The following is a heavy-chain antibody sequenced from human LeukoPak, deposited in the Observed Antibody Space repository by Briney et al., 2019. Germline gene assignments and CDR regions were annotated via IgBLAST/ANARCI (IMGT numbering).Heavy chain of an antibody. CDR2: IYTSGST. CDR1: GGSISSYY. Sequence: PSETLSLTCTVSGGSISSYYWSWIRQPAGKGLEWIGRIYTSGSTNYNHSLTKRVTLSVHTSKNQYLLKLSSVTAADTAVYYCARASDYDFWSGYVFDYWGQGTLVTVSS. J-gene: IGHJ4*02. V-gene: IGHV4-4*07. D-gene: IGHD3-3*01. CDR3: ARASDYDFWSGYVFDY.